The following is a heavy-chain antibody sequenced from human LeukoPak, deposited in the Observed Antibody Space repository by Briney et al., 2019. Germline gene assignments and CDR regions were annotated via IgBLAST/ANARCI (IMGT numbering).Heavy chain of an antibody. Sequence: SETLSPTCAVYGGSFSGYYWSWIRQPPGKGLEWIGEINHSGSTNYNPSLKSRVTISVDTSKNQFSLKLSSVTAADTAVYYCARAESGGGYFDYWGQGTLVTVSS. CDR3: ARAESGGGYFDY. D-gene: IGHD4-23*01. J-gene: IGHJ4*02. V-gene: IGHV4-34*01. CDR2: INHSGST. CDR1: GGSFSGYY.